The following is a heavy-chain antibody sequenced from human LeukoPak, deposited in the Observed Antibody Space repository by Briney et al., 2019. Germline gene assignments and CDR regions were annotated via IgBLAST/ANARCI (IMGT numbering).Heavy chain of an antibody. CDR2: INPSGGST. D-gene: IGHD2-15*01. Sequence: ASVKVSCKASGYTFTSYYMHWVRQAPGQGLEWMGIINPSGGSTSYAQKFQGRVTMTRDTSTSTVYMELSSLRSDDTAVYYCARAKVVAATVDLGIDYWGQGTLVTVSS. CDR3: ARAKVVAATVDLGIDY. J-gene: IGHJ4*02. CDR1: GYTFTSYY. V-gene: IGHV1-46*01.